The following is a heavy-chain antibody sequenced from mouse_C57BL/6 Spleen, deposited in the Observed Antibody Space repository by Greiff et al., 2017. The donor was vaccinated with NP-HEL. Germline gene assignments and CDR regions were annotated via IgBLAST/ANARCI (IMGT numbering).Heavy chain of an antibody. J-gene: IGHJ4*01. CDR2: IYPRSGNT. CDR1: GYTFTSSG. V-gene: IGHV1-81*01. D-gene: IGHD2-4*01. CDR3: ARSDDYDVRVYYAMDY. Sequence: VKLMESGAELARPGASVKLSCKASGYTFTSSGISWVKQRTGQGLEWIGEIYPRSGNTYYNEKFKGKATLTADKSSSTAYMELRSLTSEDSAVYFCARSDDYDVRVYYAMDYWGQGTSVTVSS.